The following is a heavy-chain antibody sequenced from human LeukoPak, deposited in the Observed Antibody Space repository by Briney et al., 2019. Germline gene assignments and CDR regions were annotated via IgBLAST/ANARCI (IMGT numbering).Heavy chain of an antibody. CDR2: IYTSGST. J-gene: IGHJ5*02. D-gene: IGHD2-15*01. V-gene: IGHV4-4*07. CDR3: AGGPGRLGYCSGGSCQGYWFDP. CDR1: GGSISSYY. Sequence: SETLSLTCTVSGGSISSYYWSWIRQPAGKGLEWIGRIYTSGSTNYNPSLKSRVTISVDTSKNQFSLRLSSVTAADTAVYYCAGGPGRLGYCSGGSCQGYWFDPWGQGTLVTVSS.